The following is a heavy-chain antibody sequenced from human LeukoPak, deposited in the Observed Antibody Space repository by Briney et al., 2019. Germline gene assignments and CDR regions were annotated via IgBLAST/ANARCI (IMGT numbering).Heavy chain of an antibody. CDR1: GFTFSDSD. CDR2: IRSTAGTYAT. CDR3: TRLTDLAGAYDFVGFDY. V-gene: IGHV3-73*01. D-gene: IGHD3-16*01. J-gene: IGHJ4*02. Sequence: GGSLRLSCAASGFTFSDSDIHWVRQPSGKGLEWVGRIRSTAGTYATEYIASVKGRFTISRDDSKNTAYLQMNSLKTEDTALYYCTRLTDLAGAYDFVGFDYWGQGTLVTVSS.